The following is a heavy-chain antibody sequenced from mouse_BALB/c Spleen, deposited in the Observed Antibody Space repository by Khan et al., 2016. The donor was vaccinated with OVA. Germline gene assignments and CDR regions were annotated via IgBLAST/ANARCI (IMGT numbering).Heavy chain of an antibody. CDR3: ARGGFAY. J-gene: IGHJ3*01. Sequence: EVELVESGGGLVQPGGSRKLSCAASGFTFIDYGMAWVRQTPGKGPEWLAFISSVAYSIYYADTVTGRFTISTENAKNNLSLEMRRLGSDDTGMYYCARGGFAYWGQGTLVTVSA. V-gene: IGHV5-15*02. CDR1: GFTFIDYG. CDR2: ISSVAYSI.